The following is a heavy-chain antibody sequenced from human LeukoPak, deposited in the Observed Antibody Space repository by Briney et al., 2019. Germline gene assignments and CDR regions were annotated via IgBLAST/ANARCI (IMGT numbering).Heavy chain of an antibody. CDR1: GYTFTGYY. D-gene: IGHD5-24*01. CDR3: ARAPRWLQPFDY. J-gene: IGHJ4*02. Sequence: GASVKVACKASGYTFTGYYMHWVRHATGQGREWSGWINPNSGGTDYAQKYQGRVAMTRDTSIRTAYMELRRLRSDDTAVYYCARAPRWLQPFDYWGQGTLVTVSS. CDR2: INPNSGGT. V-gene: IGHV1-2*02.